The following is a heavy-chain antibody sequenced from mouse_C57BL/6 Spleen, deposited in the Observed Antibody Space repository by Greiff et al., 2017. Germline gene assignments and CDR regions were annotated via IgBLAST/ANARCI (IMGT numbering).Heavy chain of an antibody. D-gene: IGHD2-3*01. J-gene: IGHJ3*01. V-gene: IGHV1-62-2*01. Sequence: QVQLKQSGAELVKPGASVKLSCKASGYTFTEYTIHWVKQRSGQGLEWIGWFYPGSGSIKYNEKFKDKATLTADKSSSTVYMELSRLTSEDSAVXFCARHEDGGYDRRRGFAYWGQGTLVTVSA. CDR3: ARHEDGGYDRRRGFAY. CDR2: FYPGSGSI. CDR1: GYTFTEYT.